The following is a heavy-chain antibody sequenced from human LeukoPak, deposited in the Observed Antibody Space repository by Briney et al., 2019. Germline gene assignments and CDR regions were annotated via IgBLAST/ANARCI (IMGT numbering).Heavy chain of an antibody. Sequence: SETLSLTCTVSGGSISSYYWSWIRQPPGKGLEWIGYIYYSGSTNYNPSLKSRVTISVDTSKNQFSLKLSSVTAADTAVYYCARGDSSSPYYFDYWGQGTLVTVSS. CDR1: GGSISSYY. J-gene: IGHJ4*02. D-gene: IGHD6-13*01. V-gene: IGHV4-59*01. CDR3: ARGDSSSPYYFDY. CDR2: IYYSGST.